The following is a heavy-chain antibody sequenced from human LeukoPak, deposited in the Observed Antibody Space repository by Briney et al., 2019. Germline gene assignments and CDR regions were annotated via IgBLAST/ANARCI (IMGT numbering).Heavy chain of an antibody. J-gene: IGHJ4*02. CDR1: GFTFSSYS. Sequence: GGSLRLSCAVSGFTFSSYSMNWVRQAPGKGLEWVSSISSSSSYIYYADSVKGRFTISRDNAKNSLYLQMNSLRAEDTAVYYCARDATTYYDILTGTTELYYFDYWGQGTLVTVSS. D-gene: IGHD3-9*01. V-gene: IGHV3-21*01. CDR3: ARDATTYYDILTGTTELYYFDY. CDR2: ISSSSSYI.